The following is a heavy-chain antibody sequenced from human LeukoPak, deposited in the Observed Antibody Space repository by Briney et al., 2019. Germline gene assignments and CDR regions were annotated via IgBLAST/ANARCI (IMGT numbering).Heavy chain of an antibody. J-gene: IGHJ3*02. CDR3: ARGVYGDPVMGAFDI. D-gene: IGHD4-17*01. V-gene: IGHV4-61*02. CDR1: GGSISSGSYY. Sequence: SETLSLTCTVSGGSISSGSYYWSWIRQPAGKGLEWIGRIYTSGSTNYNPSLKSRVTISVDTSKNQFSLKLSSVTAADTAVYYCARGVYGDPVMGAFDIWGQGTMVTVSS. CDR2: IYTSGST.